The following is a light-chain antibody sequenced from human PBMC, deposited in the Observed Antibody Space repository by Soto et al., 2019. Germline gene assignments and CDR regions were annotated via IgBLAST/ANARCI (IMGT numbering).Light chain of an antibody. V-gene: IGKV1-5*03. CDR3: HQYNSYCRT. CDR2: KAS. CDR1: QSISSW. Sequence: DLQMTQSPSTLSASVGDRVTITCRASQSISSWLAWYQQKPGKAPKLLIYKASSLESGVPSRFIGSGSGREFALTISTLQLDDFGIYSCHQYNSYCRTYGQGTKLEIK. J-gene: IGKJ2*01.